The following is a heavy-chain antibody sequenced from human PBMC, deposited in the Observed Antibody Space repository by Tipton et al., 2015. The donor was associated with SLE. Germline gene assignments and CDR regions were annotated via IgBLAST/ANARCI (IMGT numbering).Heavy chain of an antibody. V-gene: IGHV3-21*01. CDR1: RFTFSSYN. D-gene: IGHD6-13*01. J-gene: IGHJ4*02. CDR3: ARGRGSSWYYFDY. CDR2: ISSSSSFI. Sequence: SLRLSCAASRFTFSSYNMNRVRQAPGKGLEWVSSISSSSSFIYYADSVKGRFTISRDNAKNSLYLQMNSLRAEDTAVYYCARGRGSSWYYFDYWGQGTLVTVSS.